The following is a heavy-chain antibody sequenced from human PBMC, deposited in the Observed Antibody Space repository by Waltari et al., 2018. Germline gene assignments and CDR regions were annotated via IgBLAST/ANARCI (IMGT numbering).Heavy chain of an antibody. CDR1: GSSISSYY. D-gene: IGHD3-10*01. CDR2: IYYTGRT. V-gene: IGHV4-59*01. Sequence: QVHLQESGPRLVKPSETLSLTCSVSGSSISSYYWSWFRQSPGARLEWIGYIYYTGRTTYNPSLKSRVNIDVDTSKSQVSLKLGYVTSADTAVYYCARVRITMVADCWGQGALVTVSS. CDR3: ARVRITMVADC. J-gene: IGHJ4*02.